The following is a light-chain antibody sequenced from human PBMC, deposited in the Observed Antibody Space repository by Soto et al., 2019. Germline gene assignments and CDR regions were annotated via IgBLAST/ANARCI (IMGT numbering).Light chain of an antibody. J-gene: IGLJ1*01. V-gene: IGLV2-23*01. CDR3: GSSAGSGTYV. CDR2: EGS. CDR1: SSDVGSYKL. Sequence: QSALTQPASVSGSPGQSITISCTGTSSDVGSYKLVSWYQQHPGKAPKLLIYEGSKRPSGVSNRVSGSKSGNTASLTIYGLQAEDEADDYYGSSAGSGTYVFGTGTKLTVL.